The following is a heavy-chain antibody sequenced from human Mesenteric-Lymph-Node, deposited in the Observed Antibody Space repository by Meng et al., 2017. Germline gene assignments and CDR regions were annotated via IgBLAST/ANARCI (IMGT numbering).Heavy chain of an antibody. Sequence: VHLLSPGGGVVQPGWSLSLSCSASGFTFSSYAMHWVRQAPGKGLEWVAVISYDGSNKYYADSVKGRFTISRDNSKNTLYLQMNSLRAEDTAVYYCARDRLGGSSPFDYWGQGTLVTVSS. CDR1: GFTFSSYA. J-gene: IGHJ4*02. CDR3: ARDRLGGSSPFDY. V-gene: IGHV3-30*01. D-gene: IGHD1-26*01. CDR2: ISYDGSNK.